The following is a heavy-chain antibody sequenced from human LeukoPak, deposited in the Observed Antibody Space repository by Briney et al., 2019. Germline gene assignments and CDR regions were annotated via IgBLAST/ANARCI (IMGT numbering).Heavy chain of an antibody. J-gene: IGHJ4*02. Sequence: DGSEKYYVDSVKGRFTISRDNAKNSLYLQMNSLRAEDTAVYYCAREAGYCSGGSCWSFDYWGQGTLVTVSS. V-gene: IGHV3-7*01. CDR2: DGSEK. CDR3: AREAGYCSGGSCWSFDY. D-gene: IGHD2-15*01.